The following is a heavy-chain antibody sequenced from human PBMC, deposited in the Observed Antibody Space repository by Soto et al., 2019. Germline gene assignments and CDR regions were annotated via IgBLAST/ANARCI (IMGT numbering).Heavy chain of an antibody. CDR3: ARVARGLQLLRPYFDY. CDR1: GFTFGSYA. Sequence: PGGSLRLSCAASGFTFGSYAMHWVRQAPGKGLEWVAVISYDGSRTHYGDSVKGRFTISRDNSKTTLYLQLNSLRTEDTAVYYCARVARGLQLLRPYFDYWGQGTLVTVSS. D-gene: IGHD5-12*01. CDR2: ISYDGSRT. J-gene: IGHJ4*02. V-gene: IGHV3-30*14.